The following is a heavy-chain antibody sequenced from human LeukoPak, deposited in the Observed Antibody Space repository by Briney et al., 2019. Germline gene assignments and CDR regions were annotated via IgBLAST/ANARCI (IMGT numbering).Heavy chain of an antibody. V-gene: IGHV3-30*03. D-gene: IGHD1-1*01. CDR3: TRVWSYSWNRGWDY. J-gene: IGHJ4*02. CDR2: ISYDGSNK. CDR1: GFTFSSYG. Sequence: GGSLRLSCAASGFTFSSYGMHWVRQAPGKGLEWVAVISYDGSNKYYADSVKGRFTISRDNSKNTPYLQMNSLINEDTAMYYCTRVWSYSWNRGWDYWGQGTLVTVSS.